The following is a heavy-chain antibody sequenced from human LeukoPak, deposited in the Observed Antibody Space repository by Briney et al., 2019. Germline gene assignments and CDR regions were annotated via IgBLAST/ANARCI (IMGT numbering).Heavy chain of an antibody. CDR2: IYYSGSA. J-gene: IGHJ4*02. CDR1: GGSISSGCYY. D-gene: IGHD3-9*01. Sequence: SQTLSLTCTVSGGSISSGCYYWSWIRQHPGKGLEWIGYIYYSGSAYYNPSLKSRVTISVDTSKNQFSLKLSSMTAADTAVYYCARELNDILTGAFDYWGQGTLVTVSS. V-gene: IGHV4-31*03. CDR3: ARELNDILTGAFDY.